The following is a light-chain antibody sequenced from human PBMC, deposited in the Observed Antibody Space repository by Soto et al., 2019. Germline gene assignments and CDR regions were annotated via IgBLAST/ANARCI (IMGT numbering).Light chain of an antibody. J-gene: IGLJ1*01. CDR1: SSNIGKNY. CDR2: ENN. Sequence: QSELTQPPSVSAAPGQKVTISCSGSSSNIGKNYVSWYQQLPGTAPKLLIYENNKRPSGIPDRFSGSKSGTSATLGITGLQSGEEAEYYCGAWDSSLRAVDVLGTGTKLTVL. CDR3: GAWDSSLRAVDV. V-gene: IGLV1-51*02.